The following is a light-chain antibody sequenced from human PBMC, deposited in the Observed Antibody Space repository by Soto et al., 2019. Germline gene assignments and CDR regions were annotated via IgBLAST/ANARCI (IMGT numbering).Light chain of an antibody. V-gene: IGKV3-20*01. Sequence: EIVLAQSPGTLSLSPGERATLSCRASQSVTNSFLAWYQQKPGQAPRLLIYGASRRATGIPDRFTGSGSGTDFTLTISRLEPEDCAVYYCQQYGSSPWAFGQGTKVEI. CDR2: GAS. J-gene: IGKJ1*01. CDR1: QSVTNSF. CDR3: QQYGSSPWA.